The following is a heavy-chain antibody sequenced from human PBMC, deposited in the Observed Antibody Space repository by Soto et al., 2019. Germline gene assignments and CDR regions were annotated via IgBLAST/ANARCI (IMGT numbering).Heavy chain of an antibody. D-gene: IGHD3-22*01. Sequence: RGESLKISCKGCGYSFTSYWIGWVRQMPGKGLEWMGIIYPGDSDTRYSPSFQGQVTISADKSISTAYLQWSSLKASDAAMYYCARHPLYYYDSSGYYIDYWGQGTLVTVSS. CDR2: IYPGDSDT. CDR1: GYSFTSYW. V-gene: IGHV5-51*01. J-gene: IGHJ4*02. CDR3: ARHPLYYYDSSGYYIDY.